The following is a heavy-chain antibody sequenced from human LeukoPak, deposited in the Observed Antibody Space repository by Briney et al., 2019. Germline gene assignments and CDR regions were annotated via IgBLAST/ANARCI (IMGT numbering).Heavy chain of an antibody. V-gene: IGHV3-23*01. CDR3: AKDPLVNSQEYFDY. Sequence: PGGSLRLSCAASGFTFSSYAMSWVRRASGKGLEWGSAISGSGGSTYYADSVKGRFTISRDNSKNTLSLQMNSLRAEDTAVYYCAKDPLVNSQEYFDYWGQGTLVTVSS. J-gene: IGHJ4*02. D-gene: IGHD2/OR15-2a*01. CDR2: ISGSGGST. CDR1: GFTFSSYA.